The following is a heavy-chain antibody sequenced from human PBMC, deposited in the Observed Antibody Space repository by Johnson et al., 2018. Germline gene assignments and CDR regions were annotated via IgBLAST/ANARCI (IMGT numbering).Heavy chain of an antibody. CDR3: AGDPVGQSYYYYYMDV. D-gene: IGHD2-15*01. J-gene: IGHJ6*03. CDR1: GFTFSNYS. V-gene: IGHV3-21*01. CDR2: ISSGSSYR. Sequence: VQLQESGGGLVKPGGSLRLSCAASGFTFSNYSMNWVRQAPGKGLEWVSSISSGSSYRYYADSLQGRFTISRDNAKNSLYLQRNSLRAEDTAVYYWAGDPVGQSYYYYYMDVWGKGTTVTVSS.